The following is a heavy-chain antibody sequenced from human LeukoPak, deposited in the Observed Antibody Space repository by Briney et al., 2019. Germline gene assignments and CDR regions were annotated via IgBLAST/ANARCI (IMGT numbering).Heavy chain of an antibody. CDR2: IIPIFGTA. J-gene: IGHJ5*02. D-gene: IGHD3-10*01. Sequence: SVKVSCKASGGTFSSYAISWVRQAPGQGLEWMGGIIPIFGTANYAQKFQGRVTITADESTSTAYLELSSLRSEDTAVYYCARGDGELGWFDPWGQGTLVTVSS. CDR1: GGTFSSYA. CDR3: ARGDGELGWFDP. V-gene: IGHV1-69*01.